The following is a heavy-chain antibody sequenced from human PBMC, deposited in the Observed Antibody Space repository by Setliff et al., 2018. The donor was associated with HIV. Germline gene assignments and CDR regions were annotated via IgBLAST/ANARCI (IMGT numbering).Heavy chain of an antibody. Sequence: SVKVSCKASGGTFSSYAISWVRQAPGQGLEWMGGTIPIFGTANYAQKFQGRVTITTDESTSTAYMELSSLRSEGTAVYYCARCRGTRYFDWLPMDVWGQGTTVTVSS. CDR2: TIPIFGTA. D-gene: IGHD3-9*01. CDR3: ARCRGTRYFDWLPMDV. J-gene: IGHJ6*02. CDR1: GGTFSSYA. V-gene: IGHV1-69*05.